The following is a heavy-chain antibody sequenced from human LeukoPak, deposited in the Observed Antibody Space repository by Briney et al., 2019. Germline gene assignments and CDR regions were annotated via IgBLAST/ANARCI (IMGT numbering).Heavy chain of an antibody. CDR1: GGSISSHY. CDR3: ARVNLGQPLYWYFDL. J-gene: IGHJ2*01. Sequence: PSETLSLTCNVSGGSISSHYWSWIRQPPGKGLEWIGYIHNSGVTKYNPSLKSRVTTSVDTSKNQISLKLNSVIAADTAVYYCARVNLGQPLYWYFDLWGRGTLVTVSS. V-gene: IGHV4-59*11. CDR2: IHNSGVT.